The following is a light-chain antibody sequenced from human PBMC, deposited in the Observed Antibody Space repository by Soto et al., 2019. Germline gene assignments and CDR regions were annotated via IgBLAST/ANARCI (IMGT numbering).Light chain of an antibody. CDR3: RQRSNWPGT. CDR2: DAS. J-gene: IGKJ3*01. Sequence: EIVLPQSPATLSLSPGERAILSCRASQSVGTYLAWYQQKPGQAPRLLIYDASNRATGIPARFGGSGSGTDFTLTINSLEPEDFAVYYCRQRSNWPGTFGPGTKVDIK. CDR1: QSVGTY. V-gene: IGKV3-11*01.